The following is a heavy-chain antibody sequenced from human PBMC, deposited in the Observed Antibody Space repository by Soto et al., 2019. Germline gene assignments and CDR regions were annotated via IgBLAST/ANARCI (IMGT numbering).Heavy chain of an antibody. CDR1: GFTFSSYD. J-gene: IGHJ4*02. Sequence: GGSLRLSCAASGFTFSSYDMSWVRQAPGKGLEWVSAISGSGRSTYYADSLKGRFTISRDNSKNTLYLQMNSLRAEDTSVYSCSKMFVVFWGQGTLVTVSS. V-gene: IGHV3-23*01. CDR2: ISGSGRST. D-gene: IGHD3-10*02. CDR3: SKMFVVF.